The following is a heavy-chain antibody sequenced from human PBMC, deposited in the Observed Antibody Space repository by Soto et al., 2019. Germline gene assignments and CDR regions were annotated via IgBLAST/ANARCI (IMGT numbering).Heavy chain of an antibody. D-gene: IGHD3-16*02. CDR3: ARALTGPWGSYRYTWEAFDI. J-gene: IGHJ3*02. CDR1: GYSFTSYW. V-gene: IGHV5-51*01. Sequence: GESLKISCKGSGYSFTSYWIGWVRQMPGKGLEWMGIIYPGDSDTRYSPSFQGQVTISADKSISTAYLQWSSLKASDTAMYYCARALTGPWGSYRYTWEAFDIWGQGTMVTVSS. CDR2: IYPGDSDT.